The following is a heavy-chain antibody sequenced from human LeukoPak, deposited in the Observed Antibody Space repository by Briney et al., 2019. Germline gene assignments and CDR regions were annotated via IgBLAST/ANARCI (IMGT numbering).Heavy chain of an antibody. D-gene: IGHD6-19*01. CDR2: ISYDGSNK. CDR1: GFTFSSYG. V-gene: IGHV3-30*18. CDR3: AKDTPIFIAVPEGSWFDP. J-gene: IGHJ5*02. Sequence: GGSLRLSCAASGFTFSSYGMHWVRQAPGKGLEWVAVISYDGSNKYYADPVKGRFTISRDNSKNTLYLQMNSLRAEDTAVYYCAKDTPIFIAVPEGSWFDPWGQGTLVTVSS.